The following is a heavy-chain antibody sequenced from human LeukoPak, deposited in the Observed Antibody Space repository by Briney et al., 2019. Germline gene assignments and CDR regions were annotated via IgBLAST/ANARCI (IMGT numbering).Heavy chain of an antibody. D-gene: IGHD2-2*01. J-gene: IGHJ5*02. CDR3: ARALLRYCSSTSCYWFDP. V-gene: IGHV1-24*01. CDR1: GYTLTELS. CDR2: FDPEDGET. Sequence: ASVKVSCKVSGYTLTELSMHWVRQAPGKGLEWMGGFDPEDGETIYAQKFQGRVTMTEDTSTDTAYMELSSLRSEDTAVYYCARALLRYCSSTSCYWFDPWGQGTLVTVSS.